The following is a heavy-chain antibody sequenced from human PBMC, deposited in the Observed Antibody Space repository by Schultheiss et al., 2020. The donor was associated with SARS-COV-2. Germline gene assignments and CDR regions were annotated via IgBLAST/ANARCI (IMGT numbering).Heavy chain of an antibody. Sequence: SETLSLTCAVYGGSFSGYYWSWIRQPPGKGLEWIGEINHSGSTNYNPSLKSRVTISVDTSKNQFSLKLSSVTAADTAVYYCARRQGGNYYYGMDVWGQGTTVTVSS. V-gene: IGHV4-34*01. D-gene: IGHD1-26*01. CDR1: GGSFSGYY. CDR3: ARRQGGNYYYGMDV. CDR2: INHSGST. J-gene: IGHJ6*02.